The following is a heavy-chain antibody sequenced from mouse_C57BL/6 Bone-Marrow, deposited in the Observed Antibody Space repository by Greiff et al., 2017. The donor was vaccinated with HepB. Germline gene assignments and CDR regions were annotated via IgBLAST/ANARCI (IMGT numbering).Heavy chain of an antibody. CDR3: AREGYSSGYYYAMDY. CDR1: GYTFTSYW. Sequence: QVQLQQPGAELVKPGASVKMSCKASGYTFTSYWITWVKQRPGQGLEWIGNIYPGSGSTNYNEKFKSKATLTVDTSSSTAYMQLSSLTSEDSAVYYCAREGYSSGYYYAMDYGGQGTSVTVSS. J-gene: IGHJ4*01. CDR2: IYPGSGST. D-gene: IGHD1-1*01. V-gene: IGHV1-55*01.